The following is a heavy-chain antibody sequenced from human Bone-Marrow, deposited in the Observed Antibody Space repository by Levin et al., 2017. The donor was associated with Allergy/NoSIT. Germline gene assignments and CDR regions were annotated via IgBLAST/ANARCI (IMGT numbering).Heavy chain of an antibody. V-gene: IGHV3-23*01. J-gene: IGHJ4*02. CDR3: AKEHSSFFDA. Sequence: GESLKISCAASGFTFSVYAMSWVRQAPGKGLEWVSTISDSGSATYYIDSVQDRFIISRDNSKNTLYLQMDSLRAEDTAVYSCAKEHSSFFDAWGQGALVTVSS. D-gene: IGHD6-13*01. CDR1: GFTFSVYA. CDR2: ISDSGSAT.